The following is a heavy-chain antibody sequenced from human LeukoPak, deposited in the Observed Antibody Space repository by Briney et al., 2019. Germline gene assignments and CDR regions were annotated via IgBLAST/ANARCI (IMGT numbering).Heavy chain of an antibody. CDR1: GFTLSSYA. Sequence: GGSLRLSCAASGFTLSSYAMSWVRQGPGKGLEWVSAISVSGNTYHADSVKGRFTISRDSSKNTLYLQMNSLRVEDTALYYCVRGPHYGAYTDYFDYWGRGTLVTVSS. D-gene: IGHD4-17*01. CDR2: ISVSGNT. CDR3: VRGPHYGAYTDYFDY. V-gene: IGHV3-23*01. J-gene: IGHJ4*02.